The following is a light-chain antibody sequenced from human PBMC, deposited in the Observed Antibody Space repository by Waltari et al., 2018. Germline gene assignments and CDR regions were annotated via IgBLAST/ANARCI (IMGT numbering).Light chain of an antibody. J-gene: IGLJ2*01. Sequence: QSALTHPRSVSGSPGQSVTIACPGTSSDVGYYNYVSWYQQHPGKAPKLMIYDVTERPSGVPDRFSGSKSGNTASLTISGLQAEDEADYYCCSYAGNYLRVFGGGTKLTVL. CDR2: DVT. V-gene: IGLV2-11*01. CDR3: CSYAGNYLRV. CDR1: SSDVGYYNY.